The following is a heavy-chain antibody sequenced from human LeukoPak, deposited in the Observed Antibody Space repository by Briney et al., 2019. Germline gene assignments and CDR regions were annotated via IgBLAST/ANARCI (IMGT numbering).Heavy chain of an antibody. CDR2: IYHSGST. J-gene: IGHJ4*02. Sequence: SETLSLTCAVSAYSISSGSYWAWIRQPPGKGLEWIGSIYHSGSTYYNPSLKSRVTISVDTSKNQFSLKLSSVTAADTAVYYCARRPAMAGQFDYWGQGTLVTVSS. CDR3: ARRPAMAGQFDY. CDR1: AYSISSGSY. V-gene: IGHV4-38-2*01. D-gene: IGHD5-18*01.